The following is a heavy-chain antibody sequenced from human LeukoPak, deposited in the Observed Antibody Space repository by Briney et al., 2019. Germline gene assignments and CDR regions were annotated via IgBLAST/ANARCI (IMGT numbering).Heavy chain of an antibody. CDR3: ARGRYQLLAPNYYYMDV. D-gene: IGHD2-2*01. Sequence: PGGSLRLSCAASGFTFSSSAMSWVRQAPGKGLEWVSSISGSGSGGSTYYADSVKGRFTISRDNAKNSLYLQMNSLRAEDTALYYCARGRYQLLAPNYYYMDVWGKGTTVTVSS. V-gene: IGHV3-23*01. CDR1: GFTFSSSA. J-gene: IGHJ6*03. CDR2: ISGSGSGGST.